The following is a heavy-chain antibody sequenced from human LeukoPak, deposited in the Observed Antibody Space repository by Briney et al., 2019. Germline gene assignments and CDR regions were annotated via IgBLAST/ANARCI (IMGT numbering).Heavy chain of an antibody. CDR1: GYTFTGYY. CDR2: INPNSGGT. Sequence: GASVKVSCKASGYTFTGYYMHWVRQAPGQGLEWLGWINPNSGGTNYAQKFQGRVTMTRDTSISTAYMELSRLRSDDTAVYYCARDPWYSSSFFDYWGQGTLVTVSS. J-gene: IGHJ4*02. D-gene: IGHD6-6*01. V-gene: IGHV1-2*02. CDR3: ARDPWYSSSFFDY.